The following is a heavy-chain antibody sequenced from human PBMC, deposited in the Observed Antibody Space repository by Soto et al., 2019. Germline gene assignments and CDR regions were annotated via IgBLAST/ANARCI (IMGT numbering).Heavy chain of an antibody. CDR2: IHHIGRI. D-gene: IGHD4-17*01. CDR3: TKNSFYALDY. J-gene: IGHJ4*02. V-gene: IGHV4-4*02. CDR1: GASISNDNW. Sequence: SETLSLTCAVSGASISNDNWWSWVRQPPGEGLEWIGEIHHIGRINYNPSLKSRVTISVDKSTNQFSLEPRSLTAADTAVYYCTKNSFYALDYWGQGTQVTVSS.